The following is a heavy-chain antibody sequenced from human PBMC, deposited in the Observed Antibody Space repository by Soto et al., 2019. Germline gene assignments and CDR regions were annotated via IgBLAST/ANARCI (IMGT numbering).Heavy chain of an antibody. Sequence: SDTLSLTCAVYGVSFSGYYWSWIRQPPGKGLEWIGEINHSGSTNYNPSLKSRVTISVDTSKNQFSLKLSSVTAADTAVYYCERPFGGSNWFDPWGQGTLVTVSS. CDR1: GVSFSGYY. D-gene: IGHD3-3*01. CDR3: ERPFGGSNWFDP. J-gene: IGHJ5*02. V-gene: IGHV4-34*01. CDR2: INHSGST.